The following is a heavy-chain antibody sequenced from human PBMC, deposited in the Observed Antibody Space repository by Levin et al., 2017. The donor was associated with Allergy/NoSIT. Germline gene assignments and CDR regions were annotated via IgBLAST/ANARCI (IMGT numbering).Heavy chain of an antibody. V-gene: IGHV4-4*02. CDR1: GGSISSSNW. Sequence: PSETLSLTCAVSGGSISSSNWWSWVRQPPGKGLEWIGEIYHSGSTNYNPSLKSRVTISVDKSKNQFSLKLSSVTAADTAVYYCARGQSGQQLAPYYFDYWGQGTLVTVSS. CDR3: ARGQSGQQLAPYYFDY. D-gene: IGHD6-13*01. J-gene: IGHJ4*02. CDR2: IYHSGST.